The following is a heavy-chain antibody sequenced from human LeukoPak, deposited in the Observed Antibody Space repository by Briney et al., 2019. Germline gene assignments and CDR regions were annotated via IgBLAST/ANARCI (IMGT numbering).Heavy chain of an antibody. CDR1: GFTFSSYW. CDR2: INHNGNVN. J-gene: IGHJ6*02. CDR3: ARGGGLDV. D-gene: IGHD3-16*01. V-gene: IGHV3-7*03. Sequence: GGSLRLSCAASGFTFSSYWMNWARQAPGKGLEWVASINHNGNVNYYVDSVKGRFPISRDNAKNSLYLQMSNLRAEDTAVYFCARGGGLDVWGQGATVTVSS.